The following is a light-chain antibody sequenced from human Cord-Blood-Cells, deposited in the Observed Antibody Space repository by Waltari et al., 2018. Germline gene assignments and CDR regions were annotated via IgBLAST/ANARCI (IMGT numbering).Light chain of an antibody. CDR2: DVS. J-gene: IGLJ3*02. V-gene: IGLV2-23*02. CDR3: CSYAGSSTWV. Sequence: QSALTQPASVSGSPGQSFTISCTGTSSAVGSYNSVSWYQQHPGKAPNLMIYDVSKRPSGVSNRFSGSKSGNTASLTISGPQAEDEADYYCCSYAGSSTWVFGGGTKLTVL. CDR1: SSAVGSYNS.